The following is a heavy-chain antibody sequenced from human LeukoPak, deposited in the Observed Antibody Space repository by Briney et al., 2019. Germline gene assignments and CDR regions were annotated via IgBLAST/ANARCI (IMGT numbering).Heavy chain of an antibody. CDR2: IKEDGSEK. D-gene: IGHD2-8*01. CDR3: ASEMYFFDY. Sequence: GGSLRLSYAVSGFSFSSFWMSWVRQAPGKGLEWVADIKEDGSEKYYVDSVKGRFTISRDNAKNSLYLQMNSLRAEDTAVYYCASEMYFFDYWGQGTLVTVSS. CDR1: GFSFSSFW. J-gene: IGHJ4*02. V-gene: IGHV3-7*01.